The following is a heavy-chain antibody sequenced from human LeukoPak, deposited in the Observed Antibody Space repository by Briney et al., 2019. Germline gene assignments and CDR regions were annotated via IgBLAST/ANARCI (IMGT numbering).Heavy chain of an antibody. J-gene: IGHJ6*02. Sequence: VSGPTLMNPTQPLTLTCTFSGFSLSTSGVGVGWIRQPPGKALEWLALIYWNDDKRYSPSLKSRLTITKDTSKNQVVLTMTNMDPVDTATYYCAHRPGYCSGGSCYIYYYYGMDVWGQGTTVTVSS. D-gene: IGHD2-15*01. CDR2: IYWNDDK. CDR1: GFSLSTSGVG. CDR3: AHRPGYCSGGSCYIYYYYGMDV. V-gene: IGHV2-5*01.